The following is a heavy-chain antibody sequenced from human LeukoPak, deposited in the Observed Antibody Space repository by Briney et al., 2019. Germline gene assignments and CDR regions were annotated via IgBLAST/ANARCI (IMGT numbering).Heavy chain of an antibody. D-gene: IGHD4-23*01. J-gene: IGHJ4*02. V-gene: IGHV3-21*01. CDR3: ARKDYGGNAFSY. CDR1: GLTFSNYI. Sequence: GWSLRLSRAASGLTFSNYIMNWVRQAAGRGRAWVSFISCSSTYSYNADSVKGRFTISRDNAKNTLYLQMNSLRAEDTAVYYCARKDYGGNAFSYWGQGTLVTVSS. CDR2: ISCSSTYS.